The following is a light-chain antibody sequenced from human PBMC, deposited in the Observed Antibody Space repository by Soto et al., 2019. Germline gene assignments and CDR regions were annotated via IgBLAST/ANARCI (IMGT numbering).Light chain of an antibody. CDR3: SSYAGSNSLV. CDR2: DVS. Sequence: QSVLTQPPSASGSLGQSVTISCTGTSSDVGGYNYVSWYQQHPGKAPNLLIYDVSYRPSGVPDRFSGSKSGNTASLTVSGLQAEDETDYYCSSYAGSNSLVFGTGTKVTVL. J-gene: IGLJ1*01. CDR1: SSDVGGYNY. V-gene: IGLV2-8*01.